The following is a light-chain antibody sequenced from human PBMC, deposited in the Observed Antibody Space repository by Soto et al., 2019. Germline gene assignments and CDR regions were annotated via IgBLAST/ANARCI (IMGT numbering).Light chain of an antibody. CDR3: QQYASSSRT. J-gene: IGKJ1*01. V-gene: IGKV3-15*01. CDR2: GAS. CDR1: QSVSSN. Sequence: EIVMTQSPATLSVSPGERATLSCRASQSVSSNLAWYQQKPGQAPRLLIYGASTRATGIPARFSGSGSGTEFTLTISRLEPEDFAVYYCQQYASSSRTFGQGTKVEIK.